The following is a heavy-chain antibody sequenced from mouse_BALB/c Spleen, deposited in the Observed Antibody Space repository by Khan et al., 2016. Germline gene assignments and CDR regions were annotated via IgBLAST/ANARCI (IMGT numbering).Heavy chain of an antibody. Sequence: EVKLEESGEGLVHPRGSLNLSCVAYGFTFSNYWLTWVLPSPEKGLEWVAEIRFKSDDYVTNYAEYVTGLFTISRADSNSSVYLQMNNLRAEHTGTYYWGTRRWRQGTTLTVS. V-gene: IGHV6-6*02. D-gene: IGHD3-3*01. CDR2: IRFKSDDYVT. J-gene: IGHJ2*01. CDR1: GFTFSNYW. CDR3: GTRR.